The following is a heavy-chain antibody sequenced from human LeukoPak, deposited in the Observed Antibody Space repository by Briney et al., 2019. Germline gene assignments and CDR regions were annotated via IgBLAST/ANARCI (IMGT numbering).Heavy chain of an antibody. CDR3: ARVRDPYTYGFGLPDP. CDR2: ISGYNGNT. D-gene: IGHD5-18*01. V-gene: IGHV1-18*01. CDR1: GYRFTSYG. J-gene: IGHJ5*02. Sequence: GASVKVSCKASGYRFTSYGISWVRQAPGQGLEWMGWISGYNGNTHYAQNLQGRVTMTTSTNTAYMELRSLRSDDTAVYFCARVRDPYTYGFGLPDPWGQGTLVTVSS.